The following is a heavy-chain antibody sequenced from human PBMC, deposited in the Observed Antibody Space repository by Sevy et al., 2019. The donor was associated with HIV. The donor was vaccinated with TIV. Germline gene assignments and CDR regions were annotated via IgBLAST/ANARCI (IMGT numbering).Heavy chain of an antibody. V-gene: IGHV3-74*01. CDR2: INVDGSGT. D-gene: IGHD6-13*01. CDR3: VRAIGAAGSY. Sequence: GESLKISCAASGFTFSSYWMHWVRHAPGKGLLWVSRINVDGSGTIYADSVKGRFTISRDNAKNSVYLQMNSLRAEDAALYYCVRAIGAAGSYWGLGTLVTVSS. CDR1: GFTFSSYW. J-gene: IGHJ4*02.